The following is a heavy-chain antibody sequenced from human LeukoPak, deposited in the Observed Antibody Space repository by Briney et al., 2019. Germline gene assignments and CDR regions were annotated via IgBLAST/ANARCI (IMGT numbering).Heavy chain of an antibody. V-gene: IGHV4-34*01. CDR3: ARYSYGYDQNYYYYYYMDV. Sequence: PSETLSLTCAVYGGSFSGYYWSWIRQPPGKGLEWIGEINHSGSTNYNPSLKSRVTISVDTSKNQFSLKLSSVTAADTAVYYCARYSYGYDQNYYYYYYMDVWGKGTTVTVSS. J-gene: IGHJ6*03. D-gene: IGHD5-18*01. CDR2: INHSGST. CDR1: GGSFSGYY.